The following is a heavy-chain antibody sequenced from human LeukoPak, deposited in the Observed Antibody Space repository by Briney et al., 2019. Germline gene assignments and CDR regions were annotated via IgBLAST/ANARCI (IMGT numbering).Heavy chain of an antibody. CDR1: GGTFSIYA. J-gene: IGHJ4*02. D-gene: IGHD6-13*01. CDR2: IIPIFGTA. V-gene: IGHV1-69*13. CDR3: ARESAGIAAAGTLGY. Sequence: ASVNVCFKASGGTFSIYAISWVRQAPGQGLEWMGGIIPIFGTANYAQKFQGRVTITADESTSTAYMELSSLRSEDTAVYYCARESAGIAAAGTLGYWGQGTLVTVSS.